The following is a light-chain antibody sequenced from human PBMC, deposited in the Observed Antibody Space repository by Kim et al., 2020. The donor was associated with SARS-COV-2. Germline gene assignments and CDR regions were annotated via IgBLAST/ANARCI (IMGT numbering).Light chain of an antibody. CDR3: SSHAGSNNFVV. J-gene: IGLJ3*02. CDR2: EVT. CDR1: SSDVGGYDY. Sequence: QSVTIPCTGTSSDVGGYDYVSWYQQHPGKAPKLMIYEVTKRPSGVPDRFSGSKSGNTASLTVSGLQAEDEGHYYCSSHAGSNNFVVFGGGTKLTVL. V-gene: IGLV2-8*01.